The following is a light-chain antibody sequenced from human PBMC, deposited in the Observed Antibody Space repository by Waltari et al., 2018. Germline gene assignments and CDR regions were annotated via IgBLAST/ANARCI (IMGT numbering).Light chain of an antibody. Sequence: DIQMTQSPSTLSASVGDRVTFSCRASQSVGTWLAWYQQKPGKAPKLLIYMASSLESGVPSRFSGSGSGTEFTLTISSLQPDDFATYSCQQYSSFSTFGQGTKV. CDR3: QQYSSFST. CDR1: QSVGTW. CDR2: MAS. V-gene: IGKV1-5*03. J-gene: IGKJ2*01.